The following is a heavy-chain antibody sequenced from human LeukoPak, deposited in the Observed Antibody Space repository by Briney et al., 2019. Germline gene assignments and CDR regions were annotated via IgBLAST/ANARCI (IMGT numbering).Heavy chain of an antibody. V-gene: IGHV3-23*01. Sequence: GESLKISCAASGFTFSSYAMNWVRQAPGKGLEWVSGISGSGTSTYYADSVKGRFTISRDNSKNTLYLQMNSLRAEDTAIYYCARDIQLSTWGLGTMVTVSS. CDR1: GFTFSSYA. CDR2: ISGSGTST. CDR3: ARDIQLST. J-gene: IGHJ3*01. D-gene: IGHD5-24*01.